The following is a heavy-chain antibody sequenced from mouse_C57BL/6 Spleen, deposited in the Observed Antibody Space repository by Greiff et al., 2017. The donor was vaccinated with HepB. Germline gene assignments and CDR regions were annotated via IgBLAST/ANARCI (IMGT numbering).Heavy chain of an antibody. J-gene: IGHJ1*03. CDR2: ISNGGGST. CDR1: GFTFSDYY. V-gene: IGHV5-12*01. CDR3: ARRSSNYLYFDV. D-gene: IGHD1-1*01. Sequence: EVQLVESGGGLVQPGGSLKLSCAASGFTFSDYYMYWVRQTPEKRLEWVAYISNGGGSTYYPDTVKGRFTISRDNAKNTLYLQMSRLKSEDTAMYYCARRSSNYLYFDVWGTGTTVTVSS.